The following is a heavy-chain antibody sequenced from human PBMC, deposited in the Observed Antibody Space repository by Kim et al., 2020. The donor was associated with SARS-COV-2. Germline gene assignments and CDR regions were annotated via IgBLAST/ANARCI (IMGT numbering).Heavy chain of an antibody. D-gene: IGHD3-10*01. CDR3: ARMAGVRGVPLGLDY. J-gene: IGHJ4*02. Sequence: QKFQGRVTITADESTSTAYVELSSLRSEDTAVYYCARMAGVRGVPLGLDYWGQGTLVTVSS. V-gene: IGHV1-69*01.